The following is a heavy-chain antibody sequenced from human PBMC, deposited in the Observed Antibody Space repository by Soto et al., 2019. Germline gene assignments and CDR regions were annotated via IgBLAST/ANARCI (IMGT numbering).Heavy chain of an antibody. Sequence: HVQLVQSGAEVKKPGASVKVSCKASGYTFTSHDINWMRQATGQGLEWMGWMNPNSGHTNYAQKFQGRVTMTRDTSISTAYMELTNLRSEDTAIYYCASDMSTTWGQGTLVTVSS. D-gene: IGHD2-2*01. J-gene: IGHJ5*02. CDR3: ASDMSTT. CDR2: MNPNSGHT. V-gene: IGHV1-8*01. CDR1: GYTFTSHD.